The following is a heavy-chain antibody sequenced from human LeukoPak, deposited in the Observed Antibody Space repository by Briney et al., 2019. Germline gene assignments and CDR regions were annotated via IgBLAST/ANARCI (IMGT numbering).Heavy chain of an antibody. D-gene: IGHD2-2*01. CDR2: ISAYNGNT. J-gene: IGHJ4*02. CDR1: GYTFTSYG. Sequence: ASVKVSCKASGYTFTSYGISWVRQAPGQGLEWMGWISAYNGNTNYAQKLQGRVTMTTDTSTSTAYMELRSLRSDDTAVYYCARRYCGSTSCSLYYFDYWGQGTLVTVSS. V-gene: IGHV1-18*01. CDR3: ARRYCGSTSCSLYYFDY.